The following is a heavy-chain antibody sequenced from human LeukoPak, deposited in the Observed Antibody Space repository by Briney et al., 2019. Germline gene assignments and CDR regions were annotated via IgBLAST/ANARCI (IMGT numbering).Heavy chain of an antibody. CDR2: INPNSGGT. D-gene: IGHD1-26*01. Sequence: ASVKVSCKASGYTFTGYYMHWVRQAPGQGLEWMGWINPNSGGTNYAQKFQGRVTMTTDTSTATAYMELRSLRSDDTAMYYCARGIVGAYFDNWGQGTLVTVSS. CDR1: GYTFTGYY. CDR3: ARGIVGAYFDN. V-gene: IGHV1-2*02. J-gene: IGHJ4*02.